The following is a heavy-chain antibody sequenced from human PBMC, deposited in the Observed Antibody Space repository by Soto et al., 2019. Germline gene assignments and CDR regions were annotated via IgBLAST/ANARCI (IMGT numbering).Heavy chain of an antibody. D-gene: IGHD3-10*01. Sequence: SETLSLTFAVPGGSISSYYWSWIRQPPGKGLEWIGYIYYSGSTNYNPSLKSRVTISVDTSKNQFPLKLSSVTAADTAVYYCAREWFGESVGAFDIWGQGTMVTVSS. V-gene: IGHV4-59*01. J-gene: IGHJ3*02. CDR1: GGSISSYY. CDR3: AREWFGESVGAFDI. CDR2: IYYSGST.